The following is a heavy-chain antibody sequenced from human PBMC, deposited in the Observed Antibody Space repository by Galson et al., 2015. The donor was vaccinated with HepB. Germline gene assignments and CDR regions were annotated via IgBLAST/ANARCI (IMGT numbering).Heavy chain of an antibody. CDR2: ISGGGDST. J-gene: IGHJ6*02. Sequence: SLRLSCAASGFTFSWSAMSWVRQAPGKGLEWVSVISGGGDSTKYADSVKGRFTISRDKPKNTLYLQMNSLRAEDMAVYYCAREYVDTDYYYYGMDVWGQGTTVMVSS. V-gene: IGHV3-23*01. D-gene: IGHD5-18*01. CDR3: AREYVDTDYYYYGMDV. CDR1: GFTFSWSA.